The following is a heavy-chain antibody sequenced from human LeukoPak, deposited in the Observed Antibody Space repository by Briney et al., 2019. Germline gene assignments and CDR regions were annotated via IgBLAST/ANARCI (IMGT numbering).Heavy chain of an antibody. V-gene: IGHV3-30*18. Sequence: GGSLRLSCAASGFTFSGYGMHWVRQAPGKGLEWVAVISYDGSNKYYADSVKGRFTISRDNSKNTLYLQMNSLRAEDTAVYYCAKDRGENGVIDYWGQGTLVTVSS. CDR2: ISYDGSNK. D-gene: IGHD3-10*01. CDR3: AKDRGENGVIDY. J-gene: IGHJ4*02. CDR1: GFTFSGYG.